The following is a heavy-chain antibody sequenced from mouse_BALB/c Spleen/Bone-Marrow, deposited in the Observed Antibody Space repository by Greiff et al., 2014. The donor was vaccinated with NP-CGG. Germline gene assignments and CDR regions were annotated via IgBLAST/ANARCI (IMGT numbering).Heavy chain of an antibody. CDR3: TRYYYGRYYAMDY. V-gene: IGHV1-5*01. J-gene: IGHJ4*01. Sequence: EVQLQQSGTVLARPGASVKISCKASGYSFTSYWMHWVKQRPGQGLEWIGAIYPGNSDTSYNQKFKGKAKLTAVTSASTAYMELSSLTNEDSAVYYCTRYYYGRYYAMDYWGQGTSVTVSS. D-gene: IGHD1-1*01. CDR2: IYPGNSDT. CDR1: GYSFTSYW.